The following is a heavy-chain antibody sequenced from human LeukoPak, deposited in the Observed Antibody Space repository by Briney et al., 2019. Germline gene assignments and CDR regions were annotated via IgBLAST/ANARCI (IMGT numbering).Heavy chain of an antibody. CDR2: IKQDGRER. V-gene: IGHV3-7*03. J-gene: IGHJ4*02. CDR3: ARRGELERRRSWDC. CDR1: GFTFSNYW. Sequence: GGSLRLSCAASGFTFSNYWMSWVRQTPGKGLEWVANIKQDGRERYYVDSVKGRFTISRDNAKNSLYLQMSSLRAEDTAVYYCARRGELERRRSWDCWGQGTLVTVSS. D-gene: IGHD1-1*01.